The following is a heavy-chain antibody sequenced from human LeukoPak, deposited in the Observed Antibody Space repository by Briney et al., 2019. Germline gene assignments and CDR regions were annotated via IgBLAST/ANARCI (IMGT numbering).Heavy chain of an antibody. CDR3: AKPYYYDSSGYYYYYYYGMDV. J-gene: IGHJ6*02. Sequence: ASVKVSCKASGYTFTGYYMHWVRQAPGQGLEWMGWINPNSGGTNYAQKFQGRVTMTRDTSISTAYMELSRLRSDDTAVYYCAKPYYYDSSGYYYYYYYGMDVGGQGTTVTVSS. D-gene: IGHD3-22*01. CDR1: GYTFTGYY. CDR2: INPNSGGT. V-gene: IGHV1-2*02.